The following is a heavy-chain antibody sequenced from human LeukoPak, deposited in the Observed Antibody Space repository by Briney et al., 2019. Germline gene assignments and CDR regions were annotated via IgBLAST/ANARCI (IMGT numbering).Heavy chain of an antibody. D-gene: IGHD6-6*01. Sequence: GGSLRLSCAASGFTFSSYSMNWVRQAPGKGLEWVSSISSSSSYIYYADSVKGRFTISRDNAKNSLYLQMNSLRAEDTAVYYCARDSARLGYYYYYMDVWGKGTTVTVSS. J-gene: IGHJ6*03. CDR2: ISSSSSYI. CDR3: ARDSARLGYYYYYMDV. CDR1: GFTFSSYS. V-gene: IGHV3-21*01.